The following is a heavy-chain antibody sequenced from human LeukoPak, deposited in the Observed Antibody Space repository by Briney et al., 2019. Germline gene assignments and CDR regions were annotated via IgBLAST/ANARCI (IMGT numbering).Heavy chain of an antibody. V-gene: IGHV4-34*01. CDR1: GGSFSGYY. CDR3: ARGVRIAVAAPHLNY. J-gene: IGHJ4*02. Sequence: SETLSLTCAVYGGSFSGYYWSWIRQPPGKGLGWIGEINHSGSTNYNPSLKSRVTISVDTSKNQFSLKLSSVTAADTAVYFCARGVRIAVAAPHLNYWGQGTLVTVSS. CDR2: INHSGST. D-gene: IGHD6-19*01.